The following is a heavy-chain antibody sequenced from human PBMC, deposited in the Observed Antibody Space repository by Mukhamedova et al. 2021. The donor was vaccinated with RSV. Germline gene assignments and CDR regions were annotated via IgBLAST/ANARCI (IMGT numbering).Heavy chain of an antibody. V-gene: IGHV3-30*01. CDR2: ISYDGSNK. J-gene: IGHJ4*02. D-gene: IGHD2-2*01. CDR3: ARDRTKIVPVAPLGY. Sequence: VRQAPGKGLEWVAVISYDGSNKYYADSVKGRFTISRDNSKNTLYLQMNSLRAEDTAVYYCARDRTKIVPVAPLGYWGQGTLVTVS.